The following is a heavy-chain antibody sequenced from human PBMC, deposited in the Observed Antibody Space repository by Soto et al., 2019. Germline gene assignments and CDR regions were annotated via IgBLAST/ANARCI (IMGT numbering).Heavy chain of an antibody. CDR2: ISGSGGST. CDR3: ANDYLSSSALRYCFDY. CDR1: GFTFSSYA. J-gene: IGHJ4*02. Sequence: GGSLRLSCAASGFTFSSYAMSWVRQAPGKGLEWVSAISGSGGSTYYADSVKGRFTISRDNSKNTLYLQMNSLRAEDTAVYYCANDYLSSSALRYCFDYWRQGTLVTVSS. V-gene: IGHV3-23*01. D-gene: IGHD6-25*01.